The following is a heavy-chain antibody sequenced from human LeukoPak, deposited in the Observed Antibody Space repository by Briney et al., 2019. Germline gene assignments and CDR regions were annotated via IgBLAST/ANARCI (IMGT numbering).Heavy chain of an antibody. CDR3: ARGDYGDYLASGLFDP. D-gene: IGHD4-17*01. CDR1: GFTFSSYW. CDR2: INGDGSTT. Sequence: PGGSLRLSCAASGFTFSSYWMPWVRQAPGKGLVWVSRINGDGSTTRYADSVKGRFTISTDNAKNTLYLQMSSLRAEDTAVYYCARGDYGDYLASGLFDPWGQGVLVTVSS. J-gene: IGHJ5*02. V-gene: IGHV3-74*01.